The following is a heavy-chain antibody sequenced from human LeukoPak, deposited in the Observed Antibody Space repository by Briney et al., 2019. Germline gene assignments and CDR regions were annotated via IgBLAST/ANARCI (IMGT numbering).Heavy chain of an antibody. CDR2: ISSSGRTM. CDR3: AELGITMIGGV. J-gene: IGHJ6*04. Sequence: TGGSLRLSCAASGCTFSSYEMNWVRQAPGKGLEWVSYISSSGRTMYYADSVKGRFTISRDNAKNSLYLQMNSLRAEDTAVYYCAELGITMIGGVWGKGTTVTISS. D-gene: IGHD3-10*02. V-gene: IGHV3-48*03. CDR1: GCTFSSYE.